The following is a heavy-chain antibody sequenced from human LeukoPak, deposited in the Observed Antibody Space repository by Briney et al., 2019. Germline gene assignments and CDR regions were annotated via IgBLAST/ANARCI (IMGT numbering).Heavy chain of an antibody. D-gene: IGHD3-22*01. Sequence: SETLSLTCAVYGGSFSGYYWSWIRQPPGKGLEWIGEINHSGSTNYNPSLKSRVTISVDTSKNQFSLKLSSVTAADTAVYYCARGVGRHYYDSSGHYYFDYWGQGTLVTVSS. V-gene: IGHV4-34*01. J-gene: IGHJ4*02. CDR2: INHSGST. CDR1: GGSFSGYY. CDR3: ARGVGRHYYDSSGHYYFDY.